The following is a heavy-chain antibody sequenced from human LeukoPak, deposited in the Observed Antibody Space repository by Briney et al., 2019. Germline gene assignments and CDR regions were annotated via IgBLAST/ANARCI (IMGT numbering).Heavy chain of an antibody. Sequence: GGSLRLSCAASGFIFSGSAMHWVRQASGKGLEWVGRVRSKANSHATTYAAALKGRFNVSRDDSKNTIYLEMNSLKAEDTAVYYCTRGTSSGFDYWGRGTLVTVSS. D-gene: IGHD6-19*01. CDR3: TRGTSSGFDY. J-gene: IGHJ4*02. V-gene: IGHV3-73*01. CDR1: GFIFSGSA. CDR2: VRSKANSHAT.